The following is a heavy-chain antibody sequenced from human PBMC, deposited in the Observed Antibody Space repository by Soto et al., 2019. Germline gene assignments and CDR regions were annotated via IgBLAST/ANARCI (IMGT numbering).Heavy chain of an antibody. CDR3: ARGWFGPDV. V-gene: IGHV3-74*01. J-gene: IGHJ6*04. CDR1: GFTFDDYA. D-gene: IGHD3-10*01. Sequence: GGSLRLSCAASGFTFDDYAMHWVRQAPGKGLVWVSGIDKVGTDSTYADSVKGRFTSSRDNAKNTVYLQMNSLRVEDTAVYYCARGWFGPDVWGKGTTVTVSS. CDR2: IDKVGTDS.